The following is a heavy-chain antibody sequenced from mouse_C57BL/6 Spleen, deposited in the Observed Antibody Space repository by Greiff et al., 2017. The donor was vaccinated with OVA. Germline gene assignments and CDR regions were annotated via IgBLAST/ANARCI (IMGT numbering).Heavy chain of an antibody. Sequence: VQLQESGPGLVQPSQSLSITCTVSGFSLTSYGVHWVRQSPGKGLEWLGVIWSGGSTDYNAAFISRLSISKDNSKSQVFFKMNSLQADDTAIYYCARNKVVATDYAMDYWGQGTSVTVSS. J-gene: IGHJ4*01. CDR1: GFSLTSYG. CDR2: IWSGGST. CDR3: ARNKVVATDYAMDY. D-gene: IGHD1-1*01. V-gene: IGHV2-2*01.